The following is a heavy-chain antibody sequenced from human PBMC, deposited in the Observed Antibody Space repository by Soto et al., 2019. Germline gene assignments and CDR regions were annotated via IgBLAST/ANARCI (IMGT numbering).Heavy chain of an antibody. J-gene: IGHJ2*01. D-gene: IGHD2-8*01. CDR2: ISGGGGNT. V-gene: IGHV3-23*01. CDR1: GFTFSSYA. Sequence: EVQLFESGGAWVQPGGSLRLSCAASGFTFSSYAMSWVRQTPGKGLEWVSAISGGGGNTFYADSVKGRFTISRDNSKNTLYLQVNSLGVEDTAVYYCAKGPTMASTARGKWYSDLWGRGTLVTVSS. CDR3: AKGPTMASTARGKWYSDL.